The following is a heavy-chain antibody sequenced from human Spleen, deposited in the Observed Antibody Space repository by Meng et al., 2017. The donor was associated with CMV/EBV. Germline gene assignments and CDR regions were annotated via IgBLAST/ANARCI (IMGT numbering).Heavy chain of an antibody. CDR1: GGSVSSGSYY. J-gene: IGHJ3*02. D-gene: IGHD3-22*01. Sequence: GSLRLSCTVSGGSVSSGSYYWSWLRQPPGKGLEWIGYISYIGSTNYNPSLKSRVTISVDTSKNQFSLKLSSVTAADTAVYYCARDLHAHYYDSSGYLGDAFDIWGQGTMVTVSS. CDR3: ARDLHAHYYDSSGYLGDAFDI. V-gene: IGHV4-61*01. CDR2: ISYIGST.